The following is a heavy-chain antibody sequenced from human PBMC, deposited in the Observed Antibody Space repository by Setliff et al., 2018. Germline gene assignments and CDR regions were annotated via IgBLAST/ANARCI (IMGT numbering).Heavy chain of an antibody. Sequence: ASVKVSCKASGYTFTTHGISWVRQAPGQGLEWMGWISTDDGDTNFAQKFQGRVTLTTDTSTGTAYMELRSLTFDDTAVYYCARDWFCSGGDCSDVFDFWGQGTTVT. CDR1: GYTFTTHG. V-gene: IGHV1-18*01. J-gene: IGHJ3*01. CDR2: ISTDDGDT. D-gene: IGHD2-21*02. CDR3: ARDWFCSGGDCSDVFDF.